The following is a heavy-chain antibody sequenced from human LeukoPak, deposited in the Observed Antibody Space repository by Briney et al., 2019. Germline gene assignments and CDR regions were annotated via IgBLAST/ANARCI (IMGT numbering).Heavy chain of an antibody. V-gene: IGHV1-18*01. CDR3: ARMGDYHLVSFFDY. Sequence: APVKVSCKSSGYTFTSYGFSWVRQAPGQGLEWMGWVSAYDGNTNYAQKLQGRVTMTTDTSTSTVYMELRSLRSDDTAVYYCARMGDYHLVSFFDYWGQGTLVTVSS. J-gene: IGHJ4*02. CDR2: VSAYDGNT. D-gene: IGHD4/OR15-4a*01. CDR1: GYTFTSYG.